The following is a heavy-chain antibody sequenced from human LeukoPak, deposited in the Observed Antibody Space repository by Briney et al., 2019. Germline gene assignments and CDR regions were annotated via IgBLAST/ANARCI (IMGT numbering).Heavy chain of an antibody. CDR3: ARSDDILAGYYAY. Sequence: ASVKVSCKASGYTFSSYGISWVRQAPGQGLEWMGWISAYNGNTNYAQKLQGRVTITADESTSTAYMELSSLRSEDTAVYYCARSDDILAGYYAYWGQGTLVTVSS. CDR1: GYTFSSYG. CDR2: ISAYNGNT. V-gene: IGHV1-18*01. J-gene: IGHJ4*02. D-gene: IGHD3-9*01.